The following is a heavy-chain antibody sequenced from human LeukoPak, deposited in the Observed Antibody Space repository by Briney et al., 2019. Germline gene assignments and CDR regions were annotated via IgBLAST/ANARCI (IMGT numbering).Heavy chain of an antibody. CDR3: ARELTRFLELDY. CDR1: GYTFTSYG. Sequence: ASVKVSCKASGYTFTSYGISWVRQAPGQGLEWMGWISAYNGNTNYAQKLQGRVTMTTDTSTGTAYMELRSLRSDDTAVYYCARELTRFLELDYWGQGTLVTVSS. J-gene: IGHJ4*02. D-gene: IGHD3-3*01. CDR2: ISAYNGNT. V-gene: IGHV1-18*01.